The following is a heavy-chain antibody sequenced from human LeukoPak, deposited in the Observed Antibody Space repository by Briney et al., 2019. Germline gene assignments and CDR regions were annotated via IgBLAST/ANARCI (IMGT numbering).Heavy chain of an antibody. Sequence: ASVKVSCKASGYSFTRYDFNWVRQATGQRPEWMGWMSPNSGDTGYAQKFQDRVTMTRNTSISTAYLELSSLRSDDTAVYYCARGPPNWGYDYWGPGTLVTVSS. CDR2: MSPNSGDT. J-gene: IGHJ4*02. CDR1: GYSFTRYD. V-gene: IGHV1-8*01. D-gene: IGHD7-27*01. CDR3: ARGPPNWGYDY.